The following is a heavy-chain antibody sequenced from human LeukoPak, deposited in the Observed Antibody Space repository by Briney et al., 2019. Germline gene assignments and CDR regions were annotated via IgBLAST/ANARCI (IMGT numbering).Heavy chain of an antibody. Sequence: SETLSLTCSVSGGSISTYYWSWVRQPPGKGLEWIAYIHDSGNTNYNPSLKSRVTISVDTSKIQFSLRLSSVTAADTAVYYCARGYYYDSSGYSGFDYWGQGTLVTVSS. CDR3: ARGYYYDSSGYSGFDY. D-gene: IGHD3-22*01. J-gene: IGHJ4*02. CDR2: IHDSGNT. V-gene: IGHV4-59*01. CDR1: GGSISTYY.